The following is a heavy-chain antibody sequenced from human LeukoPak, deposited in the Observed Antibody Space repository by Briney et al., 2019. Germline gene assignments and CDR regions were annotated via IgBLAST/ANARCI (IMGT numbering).Heavy chain of an antibody. Sequence: GSLRLSCAASGFTFSGYAMSWVRQAPGKGLEWVSTISDNGGRTYYADSVKGRFTTSRDNSKNTLFLQMNSLRAEDSAVYYCATDREGDPSAYYLVGGQGTLITVSS. CDR1: GFTFSGYA. J-gene: IGHJ4*02. CDR2: ISDNGGRT. D-gene: IGHD3-22*01. V-gene: IGHV3-23*01. CDR3: ATDREGDPSAYYLV.